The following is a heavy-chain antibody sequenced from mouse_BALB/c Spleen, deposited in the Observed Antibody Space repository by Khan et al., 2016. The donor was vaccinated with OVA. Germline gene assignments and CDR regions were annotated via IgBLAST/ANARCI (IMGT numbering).Heavy chain of an antibody. CDR3: ARSGQLGLRGGFTY. CDR1: GYTFTTYT. J-gene: IGHJ3*01. CDR2: INPSNDYT. Sequence: QVRLQQSGAELARPGASVKMSCKTSGYTFTTYTLHWVKQRPGRSLEWIGYINPSNDYTNYNQKFKDKSTLTADKSSSTAYMQLSSLTSEDSAVYYCARSGQLGLRGGFTYWAKGLWSLSLQ. V-gene: IGHV1-4*01. D-gene: IGHD3-2*01.